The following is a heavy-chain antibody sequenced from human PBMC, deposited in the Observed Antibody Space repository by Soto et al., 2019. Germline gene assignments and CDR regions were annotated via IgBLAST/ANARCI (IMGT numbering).Heavy chain of an antibody. V-gene: IGHV3-48*01. CDR1: GFTFSTYS. D-gene: IGHD2-15*01. CDR2: IGSSGDSTI. Sequence: PGGSLRLSCAASGFTFSTYSMNWVRQAPGKGLEWISYIGSSGDSTIYYADSVKGRFTISRDNAKNSLYLQMNSLRAEDTAVYYCARSPGYCSGGSCYNWFDPWGQGTLVTVSS. J-gene: IGHJ5*02. CDR3: ARSPGYCSGGSCYNWFDP.